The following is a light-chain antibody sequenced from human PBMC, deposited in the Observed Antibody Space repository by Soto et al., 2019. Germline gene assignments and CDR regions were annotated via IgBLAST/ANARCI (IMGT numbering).Light chain of an antibody. CDR3: SSFTTDSTYV. CDR1: SSDVGANIF. V-gene: IGLV2-14*01. CDR2: TVS. J-gene: IGLJ1*01. Sequence: QSSLTQPASVSGSPGQSITISCTGTSSDVGANIFVSWYQQHPGKVPKLMIYTVSSRPSGVSQRFSGSKSGNTASLTISGLQAEDEADYYCSSFTTDSTYVLGHGTKATVL.